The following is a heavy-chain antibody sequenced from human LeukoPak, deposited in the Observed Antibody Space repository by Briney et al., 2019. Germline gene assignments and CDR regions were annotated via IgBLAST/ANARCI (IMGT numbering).Heavy chain of an antibody. CDR2: FNREDDEP. Sequence: ASVKVSCNISGYTLTDFSMHWVRQAPGKGLEWMGGFNREDDEPIYAPHFRGRVTVTEDTSTDTAYMELSSLRSEDTAVYYSTILESYYDNSGRPLTPDGGQGTLVTVSS. J-gene: IGHJ4*02. V-gene: IGHV1-24*01. D-gene: IGHD3-22*01. CDR3: TILESYYDNSGRPLTPD. CDR1: GYTLTDFS.